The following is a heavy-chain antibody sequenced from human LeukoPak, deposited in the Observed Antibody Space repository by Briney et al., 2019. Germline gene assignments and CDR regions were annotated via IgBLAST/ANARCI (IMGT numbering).Heavy chain of an antibody. V-gene: IGHV1-2*04. CDR2: INPNSGGT. Sequence: ASVKVSCKASGYTFTGYYMHWVRQAPGQGLEWMGWINPNSGGTNYAQKFQGWVTMTRDTSISTAYMELSRLRSDDTAVYYCARDLLTMYSSSWYGDWFDPWGQGTLVTVSS. J-gene: IGHJ5*02. CDR1: GYTFTGYY. CDR3: ARDLLTMYSSSWYGDWFDP. D-gene: IGHD6-13*01.